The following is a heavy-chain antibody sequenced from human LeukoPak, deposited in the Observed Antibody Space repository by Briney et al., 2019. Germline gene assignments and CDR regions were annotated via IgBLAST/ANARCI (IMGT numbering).Heavy chain of an antibody. CDR2: IYYSGST. CDR3: ASYSSSYYFDY. Sequence: SETLSLTCTVSGGCISSSSYYWGWIRQPPGKGLEWIGSIYYSGSTYYNPSLKSRVTISVDTSKNQFSLKLSSVTAADTAVYYCASYSSSYYFDYWGQGTLVTVSS. V-gene: IGHV4-39*07. D-gene: IGHD3-22*01. CDR1: GGCISSSSYY. J-gene: IGHJ4*02.